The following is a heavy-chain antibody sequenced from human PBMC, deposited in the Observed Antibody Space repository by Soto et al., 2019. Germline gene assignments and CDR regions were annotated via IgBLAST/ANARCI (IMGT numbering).Heavy chain of an antibody. CDR1: GFTFDDYA. Sequence: GGSLRLSCAASGFTFDDYAMHWVRQAPGKGLEWVAFLSYDGSHTYYADSVKGRFTISRDNSKNTLFLQMNSLGTEDTALYYCAISYGSSWFLAFWGQGALVTVSS. V-gene: IGHV3-30*03. J-gene: IGHJ4*02. CDR3: AISYGSSWFLAF. CDR2: LSYDGSHT. D-gene: IGHD6-13*01.